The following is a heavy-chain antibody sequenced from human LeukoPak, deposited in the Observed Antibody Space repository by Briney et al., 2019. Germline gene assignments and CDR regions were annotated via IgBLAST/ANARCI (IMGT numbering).Heavy chain of an antibody. CDR3: GRDAEATLSY. D-gene: IGHD5-24*01. CDR2: VRYDGSLK. J-gene: IGHJ4*02. CDR1: GFTFSSYG. Sequence: GGSLRLSCAASGFTFSSYGMHWVRQAPGKGLEWVAFVRYDGSLKYYADSVKGRFTISRDNSKNTVYLDMISLRADDTSVYYCGRDAEATLSYWGQGTLVTVSS. V-gene: IGHV3-30*02.